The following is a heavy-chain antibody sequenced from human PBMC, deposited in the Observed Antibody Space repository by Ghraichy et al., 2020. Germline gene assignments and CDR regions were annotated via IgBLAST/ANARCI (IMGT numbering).Heavy chain of an antibody. CDR1: GFTFSSYS. V-gene: IGHV3-21*01. Sequence: GESLNISCAASGFTFSSYSMNWVRQAPGKGLEWVSSISSSSSYIYYADSVKGRFTISRDHAKNSLYLQMNSLRAEDTAVYYCARGRIVGDSQARAGYFDYWGQGTLVTVSS. D-gene: IGHD6-13*01. J-gene: IGHJ4*02. CDR2: ISSSSSYI. CDR3: ARGRIVGDSQARAGYFDY.